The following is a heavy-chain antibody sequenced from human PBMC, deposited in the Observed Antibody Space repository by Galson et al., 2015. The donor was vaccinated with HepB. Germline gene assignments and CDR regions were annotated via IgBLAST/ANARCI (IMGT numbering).Heavy chain of an antibody. V-gene: IGHV5-51*01. CDR3: ARRYRGGADAFDI. CDR2: IYPAYSDA. Sequence: QSGAEVKKPGESLKISCKGSGYNFATHWIGWVRQMPGKGLEWVGIIYPAYSDARYSPSFQGQVTISADKSISTAYLQWSSLRTSDTAMYFCARRYRGGADAFDIWGQGTMVTVSS. J-gene: IGHJ3*02. CDR1: GYNFATHW. D-gene: IGHD5-18*01.